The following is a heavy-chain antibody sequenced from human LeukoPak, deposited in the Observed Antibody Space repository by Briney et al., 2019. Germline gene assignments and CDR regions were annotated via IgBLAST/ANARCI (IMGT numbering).Heavy chain of an antibody. J-gene: IGHJ3*02. CDR1: GGSISSYY. Sequence: SETLSLTCTVSGGSISSYYWSWIRQPPGKGLEWIGYIYYSGSTNYNPSLKSRVTISVDTSKNQFSLKLSSVTAADTAVYYCARDRVGAAYYYGSGGHAFDIWGQGTMVTVSS. D-gene: IGHD3-10*01. V-gene: IGHV4-59*01. CDR3: ARDRVGAAYYYGSGGHAFDI. CDR2: IYYSGST.